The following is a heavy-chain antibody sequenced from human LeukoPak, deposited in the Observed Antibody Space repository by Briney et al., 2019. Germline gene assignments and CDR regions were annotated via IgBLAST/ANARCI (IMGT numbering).Heavy chain of an antibody. Sequence: GGSLRLSCAASGFSFSSYAMHWVRQTAGKGLEWVSGITGSGGSTYYADSVKGRFTISRDNSKNTLYLQMNSLRAEDTAVYYCAKAIRGGGIDMAFDYWGQGTLVTVSS. CDR3: AKAIRGGGIDMAFDY. D-gene: IGHD6-13*01. V-gene: IGHV3-23*01. J-gene: IGHJ4*02. CDR1: GFSFSSYA. CDR2: ITGSGGST.